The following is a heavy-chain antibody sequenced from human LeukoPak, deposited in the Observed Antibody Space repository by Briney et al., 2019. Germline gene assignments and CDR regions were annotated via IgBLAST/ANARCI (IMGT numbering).Heavy chain of an antibody. Sequence: GGSLRLSCAASGFTFSSYAMHWVRQAPGKGLEYVSAISSNGGSTYYANSVKGRFTISRDNSKNTLYLQMGSLRAEDMAVYYRASPGPGVGATWAFDIWGQGTMVTVSS. CDR1: GFTFSSYA. CDR3: ASPGPGVGATWAFDI. D-gene: IGHD1-26*01. CDR2: ISSNGGST. J-gene: IGHJ3*02. V-gene: IGHV3-64*01.